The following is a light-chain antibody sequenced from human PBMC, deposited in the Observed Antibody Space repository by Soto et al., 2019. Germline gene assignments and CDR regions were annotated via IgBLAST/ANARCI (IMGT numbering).Light chain of an antibody. V-gene: IGKV3-15*01. CDR3: QQYNNWGT. Sequence: EMVMTQSPATLSVSPGERATLSCRASQSVSSNLAWYQQKPGQAPRLLIYDASTRATGIPARFSGSGSGTEFTLTISRLQSEDSAVYYCQQYNNWGTFGQGTRVEIK. CDR1: QSVSSN. CDR2: DAS. J-gene: IGKJ1*01.